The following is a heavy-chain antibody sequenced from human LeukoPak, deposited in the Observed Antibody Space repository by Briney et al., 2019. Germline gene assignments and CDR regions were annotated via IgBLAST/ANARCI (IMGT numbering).Heavy chain of an antibody. V-gene: IGHV3-23*01. Sequence: PGGSLSLSCTASGFTLSNYAMTWVRQAPGKGLEWVSSISDIGPNTYYADSVKGRFTISRDTSKNTLSLQMNSLRAEDTAIYYCTKRLSLRFDAFDIWGLGTMVTVSS. CDR1: GFTLSNYA. D-gene: IGHD3-3*01. CDR2: ISDIGPNT. J-gene: IGHJ3*02. CDR3: TKRLSLRFDAFDI.